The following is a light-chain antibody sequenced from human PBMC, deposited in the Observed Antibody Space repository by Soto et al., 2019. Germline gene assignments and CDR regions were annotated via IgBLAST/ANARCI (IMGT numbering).Light chain of an antibody. V-gene: IGLV1-40*01. CDR2: SND. CDR3: QSFDTGLGSYV. J-gene: IGLJ1*01. CDR1: ASNLGAGYD. Sequence: QAVVTQPPSVSGAPGQRVAISCTGGASNLGAGYDVHWYQQLPGTAPQVLIYSNDNRPSGVSDRFSGSKSGTSASLAITGLQAEDEADYYCQSFDTGLGSYVFGAGTKLTVL.